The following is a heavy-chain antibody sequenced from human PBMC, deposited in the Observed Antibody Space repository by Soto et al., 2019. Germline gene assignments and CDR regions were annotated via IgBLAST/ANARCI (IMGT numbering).Heavy chain of an antibody. CDR2: IYPGDSDI. CDR1: GYSFSSYW. J-gene: IGHJ6*02. V-gene: IGHV5-51*01. Sequence: GESLKISCKGSGYSFSSYWIGWVRQMPGEGLEWMGIIYPGDSDIRHSPSFQGQVTISVDKSIRTAYLQWSSLKASDTAMYYCAISRYSYAMHVWGQGTTVTVSS. CDR3: AISRYSYAMHV.